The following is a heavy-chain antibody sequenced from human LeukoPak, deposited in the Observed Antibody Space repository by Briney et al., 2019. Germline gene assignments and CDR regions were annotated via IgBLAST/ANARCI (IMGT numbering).Heavy chain of an antibody. V-gene: IGHV1-46*01. D-gene: IGHD6-13*01. J-gene: IGHJ4*02. CDR1: GYTFTSYF. Sequence: ASVKVSCKASGYTFTSYFMHWVRQAPGQGLEWLGMINPSGSTTTYAQKFQGRVTMTRDTSTSTVYMELSSLRSEDTAVYYCARRGTSSSWAHFDYWAREPWSPSPQ. CDR3: ARRGTSSSWAHFDY. CDR2: INPSGSTT.